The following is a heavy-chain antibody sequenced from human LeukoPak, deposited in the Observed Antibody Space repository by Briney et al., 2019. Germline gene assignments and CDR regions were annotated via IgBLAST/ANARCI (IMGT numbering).Heavy chain of an antibody. V-gene: IGHV3-30*18. J-gene: IGHJ6*02. CDR3: AKDYYDSSGYHYYYYYYGMDV. Sequence: GGSLRLSCAASGFTFSSYGMHWVGQAPGKGLEWVAVISYDGSNKYYADSVKGRFTISRDNSKNTLYLQMNSLRAEDTAVYYCAKDYYDSSGYHYYYYYYGMDVWGQGTTVTVSS. D-gene: IGHD3-22*01. CDR2: ISYDGSNK. CDR1: GFTFSSYG.